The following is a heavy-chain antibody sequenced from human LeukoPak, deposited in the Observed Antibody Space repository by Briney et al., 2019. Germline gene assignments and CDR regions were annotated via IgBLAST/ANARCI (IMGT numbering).Heavy chain of an antibody. CDR3: AKDRHPARTDGYYFDY. Sequence: TGGSLRLSCAASAFTFRTYGMHWVRQAPGKGLEWVAVISYDANNENYADYVKGRFTISRDNSKNTLYLQMNSLRAEDTAVYYCAKDRHPARTDGYYFDYWGQGTLVTVSS. V-gene: IGHV3-30*18. CDR2: ISYDANNE. J-gene: IGHJ4*02. D-gene: IGHD1-14*01. CDR1: AFTFRTYG.